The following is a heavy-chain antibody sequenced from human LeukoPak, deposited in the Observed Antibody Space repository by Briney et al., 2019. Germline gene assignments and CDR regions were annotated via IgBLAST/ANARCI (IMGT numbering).Heavy chain of an antibody. CDR3: TRERIQLSSTIDY. Sequence: PGGSLRLSCTPSGFTLGDYVLSWVRQAPGKGLEWVGFIRSKAYGGTTEYAASVKGRFTISRDDSKSIAYLQMNSLNTEDTAVYYCTRERIQLSSTIDYWGQGTLVTVSS. CDR1: GFTLGDYV. D-gene: IGHD5-18*01. J-gene: IGHJ4*02. V-gene: IGHV3-49*04. CDR2: IRSKAYGGTT.